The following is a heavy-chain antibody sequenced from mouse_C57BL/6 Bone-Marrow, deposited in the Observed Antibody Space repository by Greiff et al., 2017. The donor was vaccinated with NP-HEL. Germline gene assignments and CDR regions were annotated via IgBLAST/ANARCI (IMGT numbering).Heavy chain of an antibody. J-gene: IGHJ3*01. Sequence: VMLVESGAELVRPGTSVKVSCKASGYAFTNYLIEWVKQRPGQGLEWIGVINPGSGGTNYNEKFKGKATLTADKSSSTAYMQLSSLTSEDSAVYFCARSAYDGYYAFAYWGQGTLVTVSA. CDR2: INPGSGGT. CDR3: ARSAYDGYYAFAY. D-gene: IGHD2-3*01. CDR1: GYAFTNYL. V-gene: IGHV1-54*01.